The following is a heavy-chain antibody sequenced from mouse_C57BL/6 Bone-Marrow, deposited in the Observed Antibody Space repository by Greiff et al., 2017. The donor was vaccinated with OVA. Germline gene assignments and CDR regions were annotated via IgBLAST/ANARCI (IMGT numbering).Heavy chain of an antibody. Sequence: VQLQQSGAELVRPGASVKLSCTASGFNIKDDYMHWVKQRPEQGLEWIGWIDPENGDTEYASKFQGKATITADTSSNTAYLQLSSLTSEDTAVYYCTAHDYGSSLWDYWGQGTSVTVSS. D-gene: IGHD1-1*01. CDR2: IDPENGDT. CDR3: TAHDYGSSLWDY. J-gene: IGHJ4*01. CDR1: GFNIKDDY. V-gene: IGHV14-4*01.